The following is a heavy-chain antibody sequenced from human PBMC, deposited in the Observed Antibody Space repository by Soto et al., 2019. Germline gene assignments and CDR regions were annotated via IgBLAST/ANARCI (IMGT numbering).Heavy chain of an antibody. D-gene: IGHD6-13*01. J-gene: IGHJ4*02. V-gene: IGHV4-30-2*01. CDR3: ARGRSIAAAAPFDY. Sequence: QLQLQESGSGLVKPSQTLSLTCAVSGGSISSGGYSWSWIRQPPGKGLEWIGYIYHSGSTYYNPSLQSRVTIPVDRSKNQCSLKPSSVPAADTAVYSCARGRSIAAAAPFDYWGQGTLVTVSS. CDR1: GGSISSGGYS. CDR2: IYHSGST.